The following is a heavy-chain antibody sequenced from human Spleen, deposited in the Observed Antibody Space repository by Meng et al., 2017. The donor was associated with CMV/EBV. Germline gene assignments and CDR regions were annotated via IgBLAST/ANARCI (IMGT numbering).Heavy chain of an antibody. Sequence: FTFSNYGIHWVRQAPGKGLEWVSSISRSGASTYYADSVAGRFTISRDNSKNMLFLQMNSLRAEDTAIYYCAQEHNDFWLGAYFDKFYWGQGTLVTVSS. D-gene: IGHD3-3*01. CDR3: AQEHNDFWLGAYFDKFY. V-gene: IGHV3-23*01. CDR2: ISRSGAST. J-gene: IGHJ4*02. CDR1: FTFSNYG.